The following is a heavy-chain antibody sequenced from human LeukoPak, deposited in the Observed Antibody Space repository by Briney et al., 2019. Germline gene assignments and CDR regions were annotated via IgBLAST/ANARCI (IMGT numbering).Heavy chain of an antibody. CDR3: ARDVSSTPNWEFDY. Sequence: ASVKVSCKTSGYTFADYFIHWLRQAPGQGLEWMGRINANSGGTEYEQKFQGRVTMTRDTSISTAYVEVNWLISDDTAIYYCARDVSSTPNWEFDYWGQGTLVTVSS. D-gene: IGHD1-26*01. CDR2: INANSGGT. V-gene: IGHV1-2*06. J-gene: IGHJ4*02. CDR1: GYTFADYF.